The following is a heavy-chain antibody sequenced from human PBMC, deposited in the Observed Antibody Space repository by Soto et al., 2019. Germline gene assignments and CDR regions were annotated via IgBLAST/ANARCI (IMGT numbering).Heavy chain of an antibody. CDR2: INYSGNT. D-gene: IGHD4-4*01. CDR1: GASISSAGYF. V-gene: IGHV4-31*03. CDR3: ARAVSNAFDV. Sequence: QVHLQESGPGLVRPSQTLSLTCTVSGASISSAGYFWTWIRQRPGKGLEWIGNINYSGNTYYNPSLKSRVTISTDTSKNHYSLNLISMTAADTAVYYCARAVSNAFDVWGQGTMVTVAS. J-gene: IGHJ3*01.